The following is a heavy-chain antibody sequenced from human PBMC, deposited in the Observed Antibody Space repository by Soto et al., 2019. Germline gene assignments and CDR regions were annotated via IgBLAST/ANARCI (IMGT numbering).Heavy chain of an antibody. Sequence: ASVKVSCKASGYTFTSYYMHWVRQAPGQGLEWMGIINPSGGSTSYAQKFQGRVTMTRDTSTSTVYMEPSSLRSEDTAVYYCAREESGSIAVAGTWFDPWGQGTLVTVSS. CDR3: AREESGSIAVAGTWFDP. D-gene: IGHD6-19*01. CDR1: GYTFTSYY. V-gene: IGHV1-46*01. CDR2: INPSGGST. J-gene: IGHJ5*02.